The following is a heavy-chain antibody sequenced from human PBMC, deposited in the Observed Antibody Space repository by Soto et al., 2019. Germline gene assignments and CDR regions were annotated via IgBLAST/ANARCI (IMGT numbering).Heavy chain of an antibody. CDR2: ISYDGSNK. CDR1: GFTFSSYA. CDR3: AREGPRLRGGIDY. Sequence: GGSLGLSCAASGFTFSSYAMHWVRQAPGKGLEWVAVISYDGSNKYYADSVKGRFTISRDNSKNTLYLQMNSLRAEDTAVYYCAREGPRLRGGIDYWGQGTLVTVSS. D-gene: IGHD3-16*01. V-gene: IGHV3-30-3*01. J-gene: IGHJ4*02.